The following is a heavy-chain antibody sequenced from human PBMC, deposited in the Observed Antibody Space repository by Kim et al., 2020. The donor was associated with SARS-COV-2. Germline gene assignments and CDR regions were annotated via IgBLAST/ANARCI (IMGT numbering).Heavy chain of an antibody. D-gene: IGHD3-22*01. CDR2: IYHSGST. V-gene: IGHV4-4*02. Sequence: SETLSLTCAVSGGSISSSNWWSWVRQPPGKGLEWIGEIYHSGSTNYNPSLKSRVTISVDKSKNQFSLKLSSVTAADTAVYYCASWSYYYDSSGYYAPDYWGQGTLVTVSS. CDR1: GGSISSSNW. J-gene: IGHJ4*02. CDR3: ASWSYYYDSSGYYAPDY.